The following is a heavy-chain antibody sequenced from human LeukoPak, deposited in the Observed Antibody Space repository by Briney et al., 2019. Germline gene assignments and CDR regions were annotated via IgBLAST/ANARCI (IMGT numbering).Heavy chain of an antibody. V-gene: IGHV3-23*01. CDR1: GFTFSSYA. CDR2: ISNSDDNT. CDR3: AKEKYYYDSSGYLFDY. Sequence: SGGSLRLSCAASGFTFSSYAMSWVRQAPGKGLEWFSTISNSDDNTYYADSVKGRFTISRDNSKNTLYLQMNSLRAEDTAVYYCAKEKYYYDSSGYLFDYWGQGTLVTVSS. D-gene: IGHD3-22*01. J-gene: IGHJ4*02.